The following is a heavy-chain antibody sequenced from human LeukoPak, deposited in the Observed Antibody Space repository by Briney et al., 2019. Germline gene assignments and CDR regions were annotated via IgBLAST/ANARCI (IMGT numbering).Heavy chain of an antibody. CDR1: GGSISSYY. J-gene: IGHJ4*02. D-gene: IGHD1-26*01. V-gene: IGHV4-4*07. CDR3: ARVNAVGGSYYGGYYFDY. Sequence: SETLSLTCTVSGGSISSYYWSWIRQPPGKGLEWIGRIYTSGSTNYNPSLKSRVTMSVDTSKNQFSLKLSSVTAADTAVYYCARVNAVGGSYYGGYYFDYWGQGTLVTVSS. CDR2: IYTSGST.